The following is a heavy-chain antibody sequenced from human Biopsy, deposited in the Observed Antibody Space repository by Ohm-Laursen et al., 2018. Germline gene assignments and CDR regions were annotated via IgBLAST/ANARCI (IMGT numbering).Heavy chain of an antibody. Sequence: SSVKVSCKSSGGTFSRSAFFWVRQAPGQGLVYLGRIIPIVGITNHAKTFQGRITLTADKSTFMVYMELSRLRSDDTAIYYCARGGSGSGYYGMDVWGQGATVSVSS. J-gene: IGHJ6*02. D-gene: IGHD3-10*01. CDR1: GGTFSRSA. CDR2: IIPIVGIT. CDR3: ARGGSGSGYYGMDV. V-gene: IGHV1-69*04.